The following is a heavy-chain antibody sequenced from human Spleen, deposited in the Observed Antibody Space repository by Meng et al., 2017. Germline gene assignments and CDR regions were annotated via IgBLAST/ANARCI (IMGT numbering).Heavy chain of an antibody. D-gene: IGHD2-2*01. CDR2: ISDSGDSA. CDR3: AKADCSSSNCFTCDN. CDR1: GFTFGNYA. J-gene: IGHJ4*02. Sequence: EIQLLQSGGGLVQPGGSLRLSCEASGFTFGNYAMNWVRQAPGKGLEWVSIISDSGDSADYADSVKGRFTISRDNSKNVLRLQMSSLRAEDTAIYYCAKADCSSSNCFTCDNWAQGTLVTVSS. V-gene: IGHV3-23*01.